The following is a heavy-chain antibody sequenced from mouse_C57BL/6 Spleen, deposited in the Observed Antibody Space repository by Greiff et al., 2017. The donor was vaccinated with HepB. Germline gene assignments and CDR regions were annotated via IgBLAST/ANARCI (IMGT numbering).Heavy chain of an antibody. V-gene: IGHV1-61*01. CDR1: GYTFTSYW. Sequence: QVQLQQPGAELVRPGSSVKLSCKASGYTFTSYWMDWVKQRPGQGLEWIGNIYPSDSETHYNQKFKDKATLTVDKSSSTASMQLSSLTSEDSAVYYCARGDYDRFAYWGQGTLVTVSA. CDR2: IYPSDSET. D-gene: IGHD2-4*01. J-gene: IGHJ3*01. CDR3: ARGDYDRFAY.